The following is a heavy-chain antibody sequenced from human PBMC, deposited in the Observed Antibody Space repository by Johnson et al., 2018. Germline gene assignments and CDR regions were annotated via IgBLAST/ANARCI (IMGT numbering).Heavy chain of an antibody. J-gene: IGHJ3*01. CDR2: IWYDGSKE. CDR3: PSLTGCDWVGTFDV. V-gene: IGHV3-33*03. Sequence: QVQLVQSGGGVVQPGRSLRLSCVASGFTFSRHGMHWLRQAPGKWLECVAVIWYDGSKEYYVESVKGRFTISRDNSKNTLHLQMNNLRAEDTAIYYCPSLTGCDWVGTFDVWGQGTMVTVSS. CDR1: GFTFSRHG. D-gene: IGHD2-21*02.